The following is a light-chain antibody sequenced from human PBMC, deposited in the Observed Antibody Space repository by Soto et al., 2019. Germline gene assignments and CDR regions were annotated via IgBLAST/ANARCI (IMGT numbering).Light chain of an antibody. Sequence: EIQMTQVPSTLSQLVGAELTITARASQSISSWLAWYQQKPGKAPKLLIYAASSLQSGVPSRFSGSGSGTGFTLTISSLQPEDFATYFCQQSYNMPWTFGQGTKVDIK. CDR1: QSISSW. CDR2: AAS. CDR3: QQSYNMPWT. V-gene: IGKV1-39*01. J-gene: IGKJ1*01.